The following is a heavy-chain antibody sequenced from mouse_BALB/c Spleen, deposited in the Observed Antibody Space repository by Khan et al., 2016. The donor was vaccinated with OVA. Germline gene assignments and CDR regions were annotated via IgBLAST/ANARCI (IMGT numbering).Heavy chain of an antibody. CDR1: GFSLTNYG. CDR2: IWSDGST. Sequence: QVQLQQPGPGLVVPSQSLSITCTISGFSLTNYGVHWVRQPPGKGLEWLVVIWSDGSTTYNSALKSRLSISKDNSKSQVFLKMNSLQTDDTAMYYCARQPYYHYNIMDYWGQGTSVTVSS. J-gene: IGHJ4*01. D-gene: IGHD2-10*01. CDR3: ARQPYYHYNIMDY. V-gene: IGHV2-6-1*01.